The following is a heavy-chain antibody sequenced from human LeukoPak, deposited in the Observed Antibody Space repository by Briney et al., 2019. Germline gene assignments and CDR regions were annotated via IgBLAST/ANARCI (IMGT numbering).Heavy chain of an antibody. V-gene: IGHV4-61*02. Sequence: SQTLSLTCTVSGGSISSGSYYWSWIRQPAGKGLEWIGRIYTSGSTNYNPSLKSRVTISVDTSKNQFSLKLSSVTAADTAVYYCARGTSSSTIFGVVTNLYYYYMDVWGKGTTVTVSS. J-gene: IGHJ6*03. D-gene: IGHD3-3*01. CDR2: IYTSGST. CDR1: GGSISSGSYY. CDR3: ARGTSSSTIFGVVTNLYYYYMDV.